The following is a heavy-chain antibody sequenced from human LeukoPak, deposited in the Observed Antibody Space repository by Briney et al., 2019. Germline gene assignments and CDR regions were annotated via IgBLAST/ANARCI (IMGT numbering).Heavy chain of an antibody. J-gene: IGHJ4*02. Sequence: KPSETLSLTCAVYGGSFSGYYWSWIRQPPGKGLEWIGEINHSGSTNYNPSFKSRVTISVDTSKNQFSLKLSSVTAADTAVYYCARARRIAVAGPKRGFDYWGQGTLVTVSS. D-gene: IGHD6-19*01. CDR3: ARARRIAVAGPKRGFDY. CDR1: GGSFSGYY. V-gene: IGHV4-34*01. CDR2: INHSGST.